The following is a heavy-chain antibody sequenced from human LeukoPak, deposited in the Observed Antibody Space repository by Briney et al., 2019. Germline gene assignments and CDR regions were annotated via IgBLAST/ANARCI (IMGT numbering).Heavy chain of an antibody. Sequence: PGGSLRLSCSASGFTFSSSPMYWVHQAPGKGLEYVSVINSNGDNTYYADSVKGRFTISRDNSKNTLNLQMSSLRAEDTAVYYCVKPYRAAAGRYYFDYWGQGTLVTVSS. J-gene: IGHJ4*02. CDR3: VKPYRAAAGRYYFDY. V-gene: IGHV3-64D*09. CDR1: GFTFSSSP. CDR2: INSNGDNT. D-gene: IGHD6-13*01.